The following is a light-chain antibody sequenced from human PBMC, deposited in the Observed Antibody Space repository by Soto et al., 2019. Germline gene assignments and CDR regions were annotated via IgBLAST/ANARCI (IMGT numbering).Light chain of an antibody. CDR3: SSYTSSSTLEV. Sequence: QSVLTQPRSVSGSPGQSVTISCTGTNSDVGTYNYVSWYQQHPGKAPKLIIYDVTKRPSGVPDRFSGSKSGNTASLTISGLQAEDEADYYCSSYTSSSTLEVFGTGTKLTVL. CDR1: NSDVGTYNY. CDR2: DVT. J-gene: IGLJ1*01. V-gene: IGLV2-11*01.